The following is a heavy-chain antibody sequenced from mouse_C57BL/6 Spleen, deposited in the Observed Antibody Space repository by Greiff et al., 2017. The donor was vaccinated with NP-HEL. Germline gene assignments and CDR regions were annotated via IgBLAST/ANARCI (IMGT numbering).Heavy chain of an antibody. V-gene: IGHV1-59*01. Sequence: VQLQQPGAELVRPRTSVKLSCKASGYTFTSYWMHWVKQRPGQGLEWIGVIDPSDSYTNYNQKFKGKATLTVDTSSSTAYMQLSSLTSEDSAVYYCAFYYGSSYLYYFDYWGQGTTLTVSS. CDR1: GYTFTSYW. D-gene: IGHD1-1*01. J-gene: IGHJ2*01. CDR3: AFYYGSSYLYYFDY. CDR2: IDPSDSYT.